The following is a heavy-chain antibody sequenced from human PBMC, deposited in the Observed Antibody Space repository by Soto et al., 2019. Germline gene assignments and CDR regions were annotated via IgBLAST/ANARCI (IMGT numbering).Heavy chain of an antibody. CDR1: GFTFSSYG. V-gene: IGHV3-30*18. D-gene: IGHD6-19*01. Sequence: QVQLVESGGGVVQPGRSLRLSCAASGFTFSSYGMHWVRQAPGKGLEWVAVISYDGSNKYYADSVKGRFTISRDNSKYTLYLQMNSLRAEDTAVYYCAKARSIIAVAGTVLFDYWGQGTLVTVSS. J-gene: IGHJ4*02. CDR3: AKARSIIAVAGTVLFDY. CDR2: ISYDGSNK.